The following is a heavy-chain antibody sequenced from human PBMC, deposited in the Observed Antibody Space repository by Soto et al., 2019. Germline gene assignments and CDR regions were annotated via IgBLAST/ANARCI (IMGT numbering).Heavy chain of an antibody. Sequence: SETLSLTCAVSGDSISSGGYSCSWIRQPPGKGLEWIGCIYHSGSTYYNPSLKSRVTISVDRSKNQFSLNLSSVTAADAAVYYCAGGVVVATSWGQGTLVTVSS. D-gene: IGHD5-12*01. CDR3: AGGVVVATS. V-gene: IGHV4-30-2*01. J-gene: IGHJ4*02. CDR2: IYHSGST. CDR1: GDSISSGGYS.